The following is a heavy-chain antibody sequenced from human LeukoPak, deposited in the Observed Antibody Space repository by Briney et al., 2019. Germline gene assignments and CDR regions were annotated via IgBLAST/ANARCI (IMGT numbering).Heavy chain of an antibody. CDR3: ARGTGTFDY. D-gene: IGHD1-7*01. CDR1: GDSVSSDSAA. J-gene: IGHJ4*02. V-gene: IGHV6-1*01. Sequence: SQTLSLTCGISGDSVSSDSAAWTWIRQSPSRGLEWLGRTYYRSKWYNDYAVSVKSRITINTDTSKNQFSLQLNSVTPEDTAVYYCARGTGTFDYWGQGTLVTVSS. CDR2: TYYRSKWYN.